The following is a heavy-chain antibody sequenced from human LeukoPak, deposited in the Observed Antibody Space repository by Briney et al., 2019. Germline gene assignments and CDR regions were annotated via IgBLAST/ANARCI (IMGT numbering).Heavy chain of an antibody. J-gene: IGHJ4*02. D-gene: IGHD3-22*01. CDR3: ASSGYYDSSGYYSIDY. CDR2: IYTSGST. CDR1: GGSISSYY. Sequence: SETLSLTCTVSGGSISSYYWNWIRQPAGKGLEWIGRIYTSGSTNYNPSLKSRVTMSVDTSKNQFSLKLSSVTAADTAVYYCASSGYYDSSGYYSIDYWGQGTLVTVSS. V-gene: IGHV4-4*07.